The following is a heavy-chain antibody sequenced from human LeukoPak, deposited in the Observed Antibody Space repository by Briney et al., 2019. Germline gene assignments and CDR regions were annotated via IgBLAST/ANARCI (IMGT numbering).Heavy chain of an antibody. J-gene: IGHJ4*02. V-gene: IGHV3-21*01. D-gene: IGHD3-10*01. CDR2: ISSSSSYI. Sequence: GGSLRLSCAASGFTFSSYSMNWVRQAPGKGLEWVSSISSSSSYIYYADSVKGRFTISRDNADNSLFLQMNSLRPEDTAVYHCARGGALLDYWGQGTLVTVSS. CDR1: GFTFSSYS. CDR3: ARGGALLDY.